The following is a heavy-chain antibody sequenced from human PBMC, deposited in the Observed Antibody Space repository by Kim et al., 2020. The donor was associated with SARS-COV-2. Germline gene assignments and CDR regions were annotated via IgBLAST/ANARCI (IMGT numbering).Heavy chain of an antibody. CDR2: IYYSGGS. J-gene: IGHJ4*02. CDR1: GGSISSGSYY. D-gene: IGHD3-3*01. V-gene: IGHV4-39*01. CDR3: AAAGERFLDLWSGSTYSYCDF. Sequence: SETLSLTCTVSGGSISSGSYYWGWVRQPPGTGLEWIASIYYSGGSYDNPSLKSRLTISVDTSKNQFSLTLRTLTAADTAVYYCAAAGERFLDLWSGSTYSYCDFWGQGTLVTVSS.